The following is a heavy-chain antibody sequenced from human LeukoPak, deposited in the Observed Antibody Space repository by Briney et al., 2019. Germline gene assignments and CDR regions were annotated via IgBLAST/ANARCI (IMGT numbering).Heavy chain of an antibody. CDR2: INHSGST. D-gene: IGHD3-22*01. V-gene: IGHV4-34*01. J-gene: IGHJ3*01. Sequence: SETLSLTCAVYGGSFSGYYWSWIRQPPGKGLEWIGEINHSGSTNYNPSLKSRVTISVDTSKNQFSLKLSSVTAADTAVYYCASSVVEAFDVWGQGTMVTVSS. CDR1: GGSFSGYY. CDR3: ASSVVEAFDV.